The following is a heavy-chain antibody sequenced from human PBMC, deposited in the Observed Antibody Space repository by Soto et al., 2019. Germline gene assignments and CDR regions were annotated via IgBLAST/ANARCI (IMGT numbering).Heavy chain of an antibody. Sequence: PGESLKISCKGSGYTFTNYWIGWVRQMPGKGLEWMGIIYPGDSDTKYNPSFQGQVTISADKSITTTYLQWSSLRASDTAIYYCAASIFYYGMDVWGQGTTVTVSS. V-gene: IGHV5-51*01. J-gene: IGHJ6*02. CDR1: GYTFTNYW. CDR3: AASIFYYGMDV. CDR2: IYPGDSDT.